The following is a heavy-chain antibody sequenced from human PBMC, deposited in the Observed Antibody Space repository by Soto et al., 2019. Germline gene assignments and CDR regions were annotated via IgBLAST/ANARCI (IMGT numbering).Heavy chain of an antibody. Sequence: PGESLKISCKGSGYTFTNYWIGWVRQMPGKGLEWMGIIYPGDSDTKYNPSFQGQVTISADKSITTTYLQWSSLRASDTAIYYCAASIFYYGMDVWGQGTTVTVSS. V-gene: IGHV5-51*01. J-gene: IGHJ6*02. CDR1: GYTFTNYW. CDR3: AASIFYYGMDV. CDR2: IYPGDSDT.